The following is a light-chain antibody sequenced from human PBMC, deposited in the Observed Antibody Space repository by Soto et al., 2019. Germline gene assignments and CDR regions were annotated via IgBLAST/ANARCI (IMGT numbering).Light chain of an antibody. Sequence: DIQMTQSPSSLSASMGDRVTITCRASQSISTNLNWYQQKPGKVPKLLIYAASRLQPGVPSRFSGSGSGTDFTLTISSLQPEDFATHYCQQSHSSRTFGQGTRVEIK. J-gene: IGKJ1*01. CDR1: QSISTN. V-gene: IGKV1-39*01. CDR3: QQSHSSRT. CDR2: AAS.